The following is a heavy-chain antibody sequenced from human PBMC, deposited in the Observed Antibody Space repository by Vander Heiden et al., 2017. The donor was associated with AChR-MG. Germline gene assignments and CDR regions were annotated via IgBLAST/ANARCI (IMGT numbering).Heavy chain of an antibody. D-gene: IGHD1-26*01. V-gene: IGHV3-23*01. CDR1: GLTFSSYA. Sequence: EVQLLESGGVLVQPGGSLRLSCAASGLTFSSYAMSWVRQAPGKGLEWISGIGGSDGSTFYADSVKGRFTISRDNSKSALYLQMNSLRAEDTALYYCATRPQGKSGSYTGAYYFDYWGQGTLVTVSS. CDR2: IGGSDGST. J-gene: IGHJ4*02. CDR3: ATRPQGKSGSYTGAYYFDY.